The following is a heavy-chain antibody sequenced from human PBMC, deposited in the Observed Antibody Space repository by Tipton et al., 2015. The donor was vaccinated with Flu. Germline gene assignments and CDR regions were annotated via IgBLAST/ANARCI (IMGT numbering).Heavy chain of an antibody. V-gene: IGHV5-51*01. CDR2: IYPGDSDT. CDR3: ARRFGFWSGYYYFFDY. D-gene: IGHD3-3*01. Sequence: QLVQSGAEVKKPGESLKISCKGSGYSFTSYWIGWVRQMPGKGLEWMGIIYPGDSDTRYSPSFQGQVTISADKSISTAYLQRSSLKASDTAMYYCARRFGFWSGYYYFFDYWGQGTLVTVSS. CDR1: GYSFTSYW. J-gene: IGHJ4*02.